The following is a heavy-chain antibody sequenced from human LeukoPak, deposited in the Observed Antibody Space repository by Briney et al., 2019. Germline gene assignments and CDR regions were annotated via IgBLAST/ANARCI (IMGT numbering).Heavy chain of an antibody. CDR1: GGSISSGDYY. V-gene: IGHV4-30-4*01. Sequence: SETLSLTCTVSGGSISSGDYYWSWIRQPPGKGLEWIGYIYYSGSTYYNPSLKSRVTISVDTSKNQFSLKLSSVTAADTAVYYCARDWAGGYFDYWGQGTLVTVSS. D-gene: IGHD3-16*01. CDR3: ARDWAGGYFDY. J-gene: IGHJ4*02. CDR2: IYYSGST.